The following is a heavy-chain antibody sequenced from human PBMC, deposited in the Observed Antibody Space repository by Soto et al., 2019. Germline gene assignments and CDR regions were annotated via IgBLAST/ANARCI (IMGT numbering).Heavy chain of an antibody. J-gene: IGHJ5*02. CDR1: GDSDGIYN. CDR3: AGRAMAVTWLDP. D-gene: IGHD6-19*01. Sequence: QVRLVQSGAELKRPGSSVKVSCRVSGDSDGIYNIAWVRQAPGQGLEWLGGIVPLIGTTDYSQRFLGRVTITADESTGTAYLELHSLKSEDTAVYYCAGRAMAVTWLDPLGQGTPVIVSA. V-gene: IGHV1-69*01. CDR2: IVPLIGTT.